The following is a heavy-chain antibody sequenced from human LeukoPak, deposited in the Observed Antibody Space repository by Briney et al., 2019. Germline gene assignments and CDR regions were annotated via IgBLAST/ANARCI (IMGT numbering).Heavy chain of an antibody. Sequence: SETLSLTCAVYGGSFSGYYWSWIRQPPGKGLEWIGSIYHSGNTYYNPSLKSRVTISVDTSKNQFSLKLNSVTAADTAVYYCARADYGDSDFDYWGQGTLVTVSS. CDR1: GGSFSGYY. J-gene: IGHJ4*02. CDR3: ARADYGDSDFDY. CDR2: IYHSGNT. V-gene: IGHV4-34*01. D-gene: IGHD4-17*01.